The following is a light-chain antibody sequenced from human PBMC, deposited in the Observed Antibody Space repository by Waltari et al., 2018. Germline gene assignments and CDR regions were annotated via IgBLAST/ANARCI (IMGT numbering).Light chain of an antibody. CDR1: QTVRSY. J-gene: IGKJ2*01. Sequence: SCSASQTVRSYLAWYQQRPDQTPRLLIFDASSRATGISAKFSGSGSGTDFTLTVSNLEPEDFAVYYCQQRSNWPYTFGQGTRVEIK. CDR2: DAS. V-gene: IGKV3-11*01. CDR3: QQRSNWPYT.